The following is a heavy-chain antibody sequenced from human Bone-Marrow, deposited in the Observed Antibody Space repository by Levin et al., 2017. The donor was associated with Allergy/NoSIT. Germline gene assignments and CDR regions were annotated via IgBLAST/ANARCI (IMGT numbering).Heavy chain of an antibody. V-gene: IGHV3-21*01. Sequence: GGSLRLSCAASGFTFNTYTMNWVRQAPGKGLEWLSCISSSGSYISYADSVKGRFTVSRDNAKNSLFLQMDSRRAEDMAVYYCARDANYDIMTGYGDALDFWGQGTMVTVSS. CDR1: GFTFNTYT. J-gene: IGHJ3*01. D-gene: IGHD3-9*01. CDR3: ARDANYDIMTGYGDALDF. CDR2: ISSSGSYI.